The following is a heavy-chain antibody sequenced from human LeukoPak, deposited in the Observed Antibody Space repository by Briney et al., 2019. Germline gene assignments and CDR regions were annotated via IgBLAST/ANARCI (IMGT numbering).Heavy chain of an antibody. CDR2: ISAYNGNT. Sequence: ASVKVSCKASGYTFTSYGISWVRQAPGQGLEWMGWISAYNGNTNYAQKLQGRVTMTTDTSTSTAYMELRSLRSDDTAVYYCAREVKLYCSGGSCYDNWFDPWGQGTLVTVSS. D-gene: IGHD2-15*01. CDR1: GYTFTSYG. V-gene: IGHV1-18*01. CDR3: AREVKLYCSGGSCYDNWFDP. J-gene: IGHJ5*02.